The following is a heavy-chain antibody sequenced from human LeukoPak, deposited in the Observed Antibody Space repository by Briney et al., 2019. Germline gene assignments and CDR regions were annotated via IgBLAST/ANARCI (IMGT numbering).Heavy chain of an antibody. CDR2: IYTSGST. CDR1: GGSISSYY. Sequence: PSETLSLTCTVSGGSISSYYWSWIRQPAGKGLEWIGRIYTSGSTNYNPSLKSRVTMSVDTSKNQFSLKLSSVTAADTAVYYCARVPRITGTTGAFDIWGQGTMVTVSS. D-gene: IGHD1-7*01. CDR3: ARVPRITGTTGAFDI. J-gene: IGHJ3*02. V-gene: IGHV4-4*07.